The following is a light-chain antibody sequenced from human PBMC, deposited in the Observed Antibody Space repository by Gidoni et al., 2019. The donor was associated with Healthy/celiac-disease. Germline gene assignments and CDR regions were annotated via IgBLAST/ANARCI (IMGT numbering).Light chain of an antibody. CDR2: DAS. J-gene: IGKJ4*01. V-gene: IGKV3-11*01. CDR1: QSVSSN. CDR3: QQRSNWPGLT. Sequence: EIVLTQSPATLSLSPGERATLSCRASQSVSSNLAWYQQKPGQAPRLLIYDASNRATGIPARFSGSGSGTDFTLTISSLEPEDFAVYYCQQRSNWPGLTFXGXTKVEIK.